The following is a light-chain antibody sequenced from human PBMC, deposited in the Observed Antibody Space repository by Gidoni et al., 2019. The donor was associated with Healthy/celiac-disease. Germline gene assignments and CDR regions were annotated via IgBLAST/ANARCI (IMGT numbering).Light chain of an antibody. CDR2: DAS. CDR1: QDISTY. J-gene: IGKJ5*01. V-gene: IGKV1-33*01. Sequence: DITLTPSPSSLSASVGDRVTITCQASQDISTYLNWYQQKPGKAPKLLIYDASNLETGVPSRFSGSGSGTDFTVTISSLQPEDIATDYCQQYDNFPITFGQXTRLEMK. CDR3: QQYDNFPIT.